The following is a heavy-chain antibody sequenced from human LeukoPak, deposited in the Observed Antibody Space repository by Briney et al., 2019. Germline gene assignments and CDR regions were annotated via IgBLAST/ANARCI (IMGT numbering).Heavy chain of an antibody. CDR2: IYHSGST. CDR1: GYSISSGYY. D-gene: IGHD2-2*01. J-gene: IGHJ4*02. V-gene: IGHV4-38-2*01. CDR3: ARGRGPAACGY. Sequence: SGTLSLTCAVSGYSISSGYYWGWIRQPPGKGLEWIGSIYHSGSTYYNPSLKSRVTISVDTSKNQFSLKLSSVTAADTAVYYCARGRGPAACGYWGQGTLVTVSS.